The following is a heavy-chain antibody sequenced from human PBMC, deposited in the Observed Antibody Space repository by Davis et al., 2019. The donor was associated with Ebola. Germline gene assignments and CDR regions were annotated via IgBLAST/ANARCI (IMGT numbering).Heavy chain of an antibody. D-gene: IGHD5-18*01. CDR2: IYHSGST. CDR1: GGSFSGYY. Sequence: MPSETLSLTCAVSGGSFSGYYWSWIRQPPGKGLEWIGYIYHSGSTYYNPSLKSRVTISVDRSKNQFSLKLSSVTAADTAVYYCARLPGLQLWSGMDVWGQGTTVTVSS. V-gene: IGHV4-30-2*01. CDR3: ARLPGLQLWSGMDV. J-gene: IGHJ6*02.